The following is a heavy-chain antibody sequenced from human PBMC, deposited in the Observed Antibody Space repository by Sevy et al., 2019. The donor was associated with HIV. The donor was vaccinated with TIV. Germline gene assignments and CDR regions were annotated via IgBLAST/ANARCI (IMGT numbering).Heavy chain of an antibody. Sequence: GGSLRLSCVASTFTFSTYGMHWVRQAPGRGLEWVSVISFYGSHKYYADSVKGRCTVSRDNSMNTLNLQMNNLRPEDTAVYYCARDLRPHLLYSDFWSGYSGMDVWGQGTTVTVSS. CDR3: ARDLRPHLLYSDFWSGYSGMDV. CDR2: ISFYGSHK. J-gene: IGHJ6*02. D-gene: IGHD3-3*01. V-gene: IGHV3-30*03. CDR1: TFTFSTYG.